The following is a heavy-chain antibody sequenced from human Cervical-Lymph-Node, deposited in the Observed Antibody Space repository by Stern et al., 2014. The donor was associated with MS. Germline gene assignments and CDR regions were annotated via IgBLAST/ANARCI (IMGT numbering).Heavy chain of an antibody. CDR1: GYTFTNYY. CDR3: ATSEEQWLVPWGFDP. D-gene: IGHD6-19*01. J-gene: IGHJ5*02. CDR2: INPSGGST. V-gene: IGHV1-46*01. Sequence: VQLVESGAEVKKPGASVKVSCKASGYTFTNYYMHWVRQAPGQGLEWMGIINPSGGSTSYAQKSQGSVTMTRDTSTSTVYMELSSLSSEDTAVYYCATSEEQWLVPWGFDPWGQGTLVTVSS.